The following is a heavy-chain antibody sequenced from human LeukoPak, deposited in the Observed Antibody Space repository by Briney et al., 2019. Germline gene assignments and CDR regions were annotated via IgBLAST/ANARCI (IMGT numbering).Heavy chain of an antibody. D-gene: IGHD1-26*01. CDR2: ISSSSSYI. Sequence: PGXXXRLSCAASGFTFSSYSMNWVRQAPGKGLEWVSSISSSSSYIYYADSVKGRFTISRDNAKNSLYLQMNSLRAEDTAVYYCARDGSGSYFQIGHDAFDIWGQGTMVTVSS. V-gene: IGHV3-21*01. CDR1: GFTFSSYS. CDR3: ARDGSGSYFQIGHDAFDI. J-gene: IGHJ3*02.